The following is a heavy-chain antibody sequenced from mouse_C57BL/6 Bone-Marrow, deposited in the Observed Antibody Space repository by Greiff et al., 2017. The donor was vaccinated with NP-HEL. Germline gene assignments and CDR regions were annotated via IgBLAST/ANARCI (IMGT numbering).Heavy chain of an antibody. V-gene: IGHV5-15*04. D-gene: IGHD2-4*01. Sequence: EVMLVESGGGLVQPGGSLKLSCAASGFTFSDYGMAWVRQAPRKGPEWVAFISNLAYSIYYADTVTGRFTISRGNAKKTLYLDMSRLRSEDTAMYYCARHGDYDGYFDVWGTGTTVTVSS. J-gene: IGHJ1*03. CDR1: GFTFSDYG. CDR3: ARHGDYDGYFDV. CDR2: ISNLAYSI.